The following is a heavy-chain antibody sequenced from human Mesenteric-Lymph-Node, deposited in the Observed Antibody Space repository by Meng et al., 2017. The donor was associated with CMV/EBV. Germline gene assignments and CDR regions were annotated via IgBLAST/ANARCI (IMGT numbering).Heavy chain of an antibody. CDR2: ISGRGQRT. Sequence: GESLKISCEGSGFTFNAYGINWVRQAPGKGLEWVSAISGRGQRTYYADSVKSRFTISRDDSNNMVFLQMSSLRVEDTATYYCAKDRPSAGRPYGMDVWGQGTTVTVSS. CDR1: GFTFNAYG. CDR3: AKDRPSAGRPYGMDV. V-gene: IGHV3-23*01. D-gene: IGHD6-6*01. J-gene: IGHJ6*02.